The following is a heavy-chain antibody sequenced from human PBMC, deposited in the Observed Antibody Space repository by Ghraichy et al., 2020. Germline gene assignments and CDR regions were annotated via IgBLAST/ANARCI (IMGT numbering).Heavy chain of an antibody. CDR1: GYSFTSYW. Sequence: GGSLNISCKGSGYSFTSYWIGWVRQMPGKGLEWMGIIYPGDSDTRYSPSFQGQVTISADKSISTAYLQWSSLKASDTAMYYCARQDIVVVPAASYIPSKGYYYYMDVWGKGTTVTVSS. CDR3: ARQDIVVVPAASYIPSKGYYYYMDV. J-gene: IGHJ6*03. V-gene: IGHV5-51*01. CDR2: IYPGDSDT. D-gene: IGHD2-2*01.